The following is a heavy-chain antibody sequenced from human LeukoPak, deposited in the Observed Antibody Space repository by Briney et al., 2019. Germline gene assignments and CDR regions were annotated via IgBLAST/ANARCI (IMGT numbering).Heavy chain of an antibody. J-gene: IGHJ5*02. CDR1: GYTFTSNY. CDR3: ARTGFLYDILTGYNWFDP. Sequence: ASVKVSCKAFGYTFTSNYMHWVRQAPGQGPEWMGVISPSGGSTTYAQKFQGRVTITADESTSTAYMELSSLRSEDTAVYYCARTGFLYDILTGYNWFDPWGQGTLVTVSS. V-gene: IGHV1-46*01. D-gene: IGHD3-9*01. CDR2: ISPSGGST.